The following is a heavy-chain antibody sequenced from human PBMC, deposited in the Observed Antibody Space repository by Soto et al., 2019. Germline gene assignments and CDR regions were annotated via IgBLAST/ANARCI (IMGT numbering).Heavy chain of an antibody. CDR3: ARENPPTGYGMDV. CDR2: IYYSGST. Sequence: SETLSLTCTVSGGSISSGGYYWSWIRQHPGKGLEWIGYIYYSGSTYYNPSLKSRVTISVDTSKNQFSLKLSSVTAADTAVYYCARENPPTGYGMDVWGQGTTVTVSS. J-gene: IGHJ6*02. CDR1: GGSISSGGYY. D-gene: IGHD2-8*02. V-gene: IGHV4-31*03.